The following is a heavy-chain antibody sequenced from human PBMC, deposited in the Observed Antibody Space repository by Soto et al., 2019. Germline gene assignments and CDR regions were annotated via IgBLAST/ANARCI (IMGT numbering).Heavy chain of an antibody. CDR1: GGTFSTYV. D-gene: IGHD3-22*01. J-gene: IGHJ4*02. CDR3: ARGSDTMIVVVYGPSKD. Sequence: GASVKVSCKASGGTFSTYVISWVRQAPGQGLEWMGMINPRGGRTTYPQKFQGRVTMTRDTSTSTVYMELSSLRSEDTAVYYCARGSDTMIVVVYGPSKDWGQGTLVTVSS. V-gene: IGHV1-46*01. CDR2: INPRGGRT.